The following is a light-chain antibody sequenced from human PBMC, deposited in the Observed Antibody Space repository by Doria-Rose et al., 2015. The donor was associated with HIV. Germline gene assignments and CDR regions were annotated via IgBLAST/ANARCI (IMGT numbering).Light chain of an antibody. Sequence: TQSPGTLSLSPGERATLSCRASQRVKSSYLAWYQQRPGQAPRLLIYDASTRATGIPDRFSGSGSGTDFTLTISRLEPEDVAVYYCQQYGASRGTFGQGTRLEIK. J-gene: IGKJ5*01. CDR1: QRVKSSY. CDR2: DAS. CDR3: QQYGASRGT. V-gene: IGKV3-20*01.